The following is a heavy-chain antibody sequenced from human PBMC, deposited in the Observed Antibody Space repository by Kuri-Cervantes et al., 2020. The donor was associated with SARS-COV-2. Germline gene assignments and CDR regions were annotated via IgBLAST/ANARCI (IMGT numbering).Heavy chain of an antibody. CDR2: IFHSGTT. CDR3: SRSRVPAAAAL. J-gene: IGHJ3*01. Sequence: SQTLSLTCAVSLYSISSGYYWDWIRQSPGKGPEWIGSIFHSGTTYYNPSLRSRVYISLDTSKNQFFLNVTSMTAADTAVYYCSRSRVPAAAALWGQGTMGTVSS. V-gene: IGHV4-38-2*01. CDR1: LYSISSGYY. D-gene: IGHD2-2*01.